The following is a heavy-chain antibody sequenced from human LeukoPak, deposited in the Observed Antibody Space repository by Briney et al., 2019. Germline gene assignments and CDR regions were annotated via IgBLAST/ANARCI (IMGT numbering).Heavy chain of an antibody. CDR1: GGSITTTNW. CDR3: TRESGAFSPFGF. V-gene: IGHV4-4*02. J-gene: IGHJ4*02. CDR2: VHLNGAT. D-gene: IGHD1-26*01. Sequence: SETLSPTCAVSGGSITTTNWWSWVQQPPGKGLEWIGEVHLNGATNYNPSLESRFSMSIDKSNNHLSLEVTSVTAADTAMYYCTRESGAFSPFGFWGQGTLVTVSS.